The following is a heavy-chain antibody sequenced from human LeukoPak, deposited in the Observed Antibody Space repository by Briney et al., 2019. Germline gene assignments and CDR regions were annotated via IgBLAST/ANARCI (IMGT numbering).Heavy chain of an antibody. Sequence: GGSLRLSCAASGFTFSSYGMHWVRQAPGKGLEWVGHIKSKTDGGTTDYAAPVKGRFTISRDDSKNTLYLQMNSLKTEDTAVYYCIRYGYNLAEYYQHWGQGTLVTVSS. CDR3: IRYGYNLAEYYQH. D-gene: IGHD5-24*01. V-gene: IGHV3-15*07. CDR1: GFTFSSYG. CDR2: IKSKTDGGTT. J-gene: IGHJ1*01.